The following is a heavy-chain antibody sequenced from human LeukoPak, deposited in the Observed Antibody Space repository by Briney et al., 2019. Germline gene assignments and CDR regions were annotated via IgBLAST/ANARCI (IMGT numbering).Heavy chain of an antibody. J-gene: IGHJ4*02. CDR3: AKDSYYDVLTGYRLDY. Sequence: GGSLSLSCAASGFTFSSYAINWVRQAPGKGLEWVSGISGSGMSIRYAGSVKGRFTLSRDNSKNTLFLQMNSLRPEDTAVYYCAKDSYYDVLTGYRLDYWGQGSLVTVSA. CDR1: GFTFSSYA. CDR2: ISGSGMSI. V-gene: IGHV3-23*01. D-gene: IGHD3-9*01.